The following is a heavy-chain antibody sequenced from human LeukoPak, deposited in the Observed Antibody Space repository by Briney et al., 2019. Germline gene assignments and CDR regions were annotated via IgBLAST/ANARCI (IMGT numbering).Heavy chain of an antibody. CDR3: ARHPELQWLVYAVYAEAGTFPFDY. Sequence: PSETLSLTCTVSGGSISSSSYYWGWIRQPPGTGLEWIGSIYYSGSTYYNPSLKSRVTISVDTSKNQFSLKLSSVTAADTAVYYCARHPELQWLVYAVYAEAGTFPFDYWGQGTLVTVSS. D-gene: IGHD6-19*01. V-gene: IGHV4-39*01. J-gene: IGHJ4*02. CDR1: GGSISSSSYY. CDR2: IYYSGST.